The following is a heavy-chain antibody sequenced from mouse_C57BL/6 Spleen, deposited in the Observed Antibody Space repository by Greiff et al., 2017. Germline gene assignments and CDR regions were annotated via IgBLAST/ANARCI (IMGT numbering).Heavy chain of an antibody. CDR3: ARGDYGSSSLDY. D-gene: IGHD1-1*01. J-gene: IGHJ2*01. Sequence: QVQLKQPGAELVMPGASVKLSCKASGYTFTSYWMHWVKQRPGQGLEWIGEIDPSDSYTNYNQKFKGKSTLTVDKSSSTAYMQLSSLTSEDSAVYYCARGDYGSSSLDYWGQGTTLTVSS. V-gene: IGHV1-69*01. CDR2: IDPSDSYT. CDR1: GYTFTSYW.